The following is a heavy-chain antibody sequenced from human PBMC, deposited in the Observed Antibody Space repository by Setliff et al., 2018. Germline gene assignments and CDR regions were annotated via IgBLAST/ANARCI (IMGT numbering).Heavy chain of an antibody. CDR3: ARGRDFWSGYLVY. CDR2: INPNSGGT. D-gene: IGHD3-3*01. V-gene: IGHV1-2*06. CDR1: GYTFTGYY. Sequence: VASVKVSCKASGYTFTGYYMHWVRQAPGQGLEWMGRINPNSGGTNYAQKFQGRVTMTRDTSISTAYMELSRLRSDDTAVYYCARGRDFWSGYLVYWGQGTLVTVSS. J-gene: IGHJ4*02.